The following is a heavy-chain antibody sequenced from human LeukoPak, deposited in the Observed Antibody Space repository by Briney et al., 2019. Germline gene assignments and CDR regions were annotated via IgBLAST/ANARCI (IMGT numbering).Heavy chain of an antibody. CDR1: GFTFSSYG. CDR2: IWSDGSNK. CDR3: AREGAAGTADFEY. Sequence: GRSLRLSCAASGFTFSSYGMHWVRQAPGKGLEWVAVIWSDGSNKYYADSVKGRFTISRDNSKNTLYLQMNSLRAEDTAVYYCAREGAAGTADFEYWGQGTLDTVSS. D-gene: IGHD6-13*01. J-gene: IGHJ4*02. V-gene: IGHV3-33*01.